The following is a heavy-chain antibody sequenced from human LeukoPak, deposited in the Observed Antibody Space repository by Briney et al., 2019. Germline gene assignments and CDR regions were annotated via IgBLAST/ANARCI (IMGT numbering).Heavy chain of an antibody. Sequence: TGGSLRLSCAASDFTVSINSMSWVRQAPGKGLEWVSVTYSSGSTHYADSVKGRFTISRDSSKNTLYLQMNSLRAEDTAVYYCATEQRIRHCSEGVCMEGYYFDYWGQGSLVTVSS. CDR2: TYSSGST. V-gene: IGHV3-53*01. CDR1: DFTVSINS. CDR3: ATEQRIRHCSEGVCMEGYYFDY. D-gene: IGHD2-8*01. J-gene: IGHJ4*02.